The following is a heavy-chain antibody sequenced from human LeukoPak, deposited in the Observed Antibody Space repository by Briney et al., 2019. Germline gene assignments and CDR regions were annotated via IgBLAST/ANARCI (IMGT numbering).Heavy chain of an antibody. CDR3: ATTISSSWFEPSDY. D-gene: IGHD6-13*01. CDR2: IIPIFGTA. CDR1: GGTFSSYA. V-gene: IGHV1-69*05. Sequence: ASVKFPCKASGGTFSSYAISWVRQAPGQGLEWMGGIIPIFGTANYAQKFQGRVTITTDESTSTAYMELSSLRSEDTAVYYCATTISSSWFEPSDYWGQGTLVTVSS. J-gene: IGHJ4*02.